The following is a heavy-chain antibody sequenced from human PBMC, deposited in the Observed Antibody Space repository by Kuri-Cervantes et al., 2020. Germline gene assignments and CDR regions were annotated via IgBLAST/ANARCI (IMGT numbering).Heavy chain of an antibody. CDR3: ARLTSTSSYWFDP. V-gene: IGHV4-39*01. J-gene: IGHJ5*02. CDR2: IYYSGST. CDR1: GGSISSSSYY. Sequence: ESLKISCTVSGGSISSSSYYWGWIRQPPGKGLEWIGSIYYSGSTYYNPSLKSRVTISVDTSKNQFSLKLSSVTAADTAVYYCARLTSTSSYWFDPWGQGTLVTVSS. D-gene: IGHD2-2*01.